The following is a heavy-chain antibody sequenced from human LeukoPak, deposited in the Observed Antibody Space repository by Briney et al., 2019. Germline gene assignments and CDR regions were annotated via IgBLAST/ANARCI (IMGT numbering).Heavy chain of an antibody. J-gene: IGHJ4*02. CDR3: ATDCSSTSCSDDY. CDR1: GYTFTSYY. CDR2: INPSGGST. D-gene: IGHD2-2*01. Sequence: ASVKVSCKASGYTFTSYYMHWVRQAPGQGLGWMGIINPSGGSTSYAQKFRGRVTITRDTSTNTLYIELSSLRSEDTAVYYCATDCSSTSCSDDYWGQGTLVTVSS. V-gene: IGHV1-46*01.